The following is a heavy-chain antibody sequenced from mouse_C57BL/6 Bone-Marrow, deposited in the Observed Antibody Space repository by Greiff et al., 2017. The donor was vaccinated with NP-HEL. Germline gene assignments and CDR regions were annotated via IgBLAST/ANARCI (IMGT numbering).Heavy chain of an antibody. CDR2: IYPRSGNT. Sequence: VQLQQSGAELSRPGASVKLSCKASGYTFTSYGISWVKQRTGQGLEWIGEIYPRSGNTYYNEKFKGKATLTADKSSSTAYMELRSLTSEDSAVYFCATYGLYYYAMDYWGQGTSVTVSS. D-gene: IGHD1-1*01. CDR3: ATYGLYYYAMDY. J-gene: IGHJ4*01. CDR1: GYTFTSYG. V-gene: IGHV1-81*01.